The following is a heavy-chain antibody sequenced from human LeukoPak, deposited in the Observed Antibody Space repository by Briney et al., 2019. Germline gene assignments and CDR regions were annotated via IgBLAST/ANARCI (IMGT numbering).Heavy chain of an antibody. CDR1: GYTFTGYY. CDR2: ISYDGSNK. V-gene: IGHV3-30*04. D-gene: IGHD6-13*01. Sequence: GASVKVSCKASGYTFTGYYMHWVRQAPGKGLEWVAVISYDGSNKYYADSVKGRFTISRDNSKNTLYLQMNSLRAEDTAVYYCARDFTAAGTQQGGDYWGQGTLVTVSS. CDR3: ARDFTAAGTQQGGDY. J-gene: IGHJ4*02.